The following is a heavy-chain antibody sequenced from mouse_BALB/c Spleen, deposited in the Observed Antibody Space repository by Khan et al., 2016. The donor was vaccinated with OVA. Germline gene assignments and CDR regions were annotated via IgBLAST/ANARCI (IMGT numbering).Heavy chain of an antibody. J-gene: IGHJ1*01. V-gene: IGHV9-2-1*01. CDR3: ARKLERSHWYFDV. CDR2: INTETGEP. CDR1: GYTFTDYS. Sequence: QIQLVQSGPELKKPGETVKISCKASGYTFTDYSMHWVKQAPGKGLKWMGWINTETGEPTYADDFKGRFAFSLETSASTAYLQINNLKNEDTATYFCARKLERSHWYFDVWGAGTTVTVSS.